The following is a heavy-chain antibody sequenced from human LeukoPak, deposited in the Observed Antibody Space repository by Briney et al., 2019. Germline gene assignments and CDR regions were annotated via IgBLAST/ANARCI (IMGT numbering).Heavy chain of an antibody. V-gene: IGHV3-7*01. CDR3: ARDRQVWGIAAAVPWGYYGMDV. Sequence: GGSLRRSCAASGFTFSSYWMSWVRKAPGKGLEWVANIKQDRSEKYYVDSVKGRFTISRDNAKNSLYLQMNSLRAEDTAVYYCARDRQVWGIAAAVPWGYYGMDVWGQGTTVTVSS. CDR2: IKQDRSEK. J-gene: IGHJ6*02. D-gene: IGHD6-13*01. CDR1: GFTFSSYW.